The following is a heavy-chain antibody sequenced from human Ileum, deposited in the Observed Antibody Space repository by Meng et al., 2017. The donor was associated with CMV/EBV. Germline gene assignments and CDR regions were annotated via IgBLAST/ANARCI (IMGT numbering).Heavy chain of an antibody. Sequence: GESLKISCAASGFTFSSYAMSWVRQAPGKGLEWVSLIYSGGTSTYYADSVKGRFTISRDNSKNTLYQQMNSLRAEDTAVYYCAKIGSYWVFDYWGQGTLVTVSS. CDR3: AKIGSYWVFDY. D-gene: IGHD1-26*01. V-gene: IGHV3-23*03. CDR2: IYSGGTST. J-gene: IGHJ4*02. CDR1: GFTFSSYA.